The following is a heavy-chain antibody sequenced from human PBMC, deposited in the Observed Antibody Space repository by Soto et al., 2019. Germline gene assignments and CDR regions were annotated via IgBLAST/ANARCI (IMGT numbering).Heavy chain of an antibody. CDR2: IYYSGST. Sequence: QLQLQESGPGLVKPSETLSLTCTVSGGSISSSSYYWGWIRQPPGKGLEWIGSIYYSGSTYYNPSLKSRVTISVDTSKNQFSLKLSSVTAADTAVYYCARQGTGAAADYYGMDVWGQGTTVTVSS. CDR1: GGSISSSSYY. CDR3: ARQGTGAAADYYGMDV. D-gene: IGHD6-13*01. V-gene: IGHV4-39*01. J-gene: IGHJ6*02.